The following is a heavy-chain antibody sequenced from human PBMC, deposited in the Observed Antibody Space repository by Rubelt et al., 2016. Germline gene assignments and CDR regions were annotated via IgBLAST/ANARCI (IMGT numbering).Heavy chain of an antibody. CDR1: GDSISSYY. CDR2: VHSSGSS. D-gene: IGHD6-19*01. Sequence: QMQLEESGPGLVKPSETLSLTCTVSGDSISSYYWSWIRQPPGRGLEWIGYVHSSGSSTYNPSLKSRVSISVDTSNNLFSLKLSSVTAADTAVYYCARDPRSGWYGYYFDYWGQGTLLTVSS. J-gene: IGHJ4*02. CDR3: ARDPRSGWYGYYFDY. V-gene: IGHV4-59*01.